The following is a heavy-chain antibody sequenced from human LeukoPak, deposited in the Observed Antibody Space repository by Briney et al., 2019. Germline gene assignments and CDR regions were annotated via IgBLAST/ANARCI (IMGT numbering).Heavy chain of an antibody. Sequence: GGSLRLSCAASGFTFDDYAMHWVRQVSGKGLEWVSGISWNSGSIGYGDSVKGRFTISRDNAKNSLYLQMNSLRAEDTAVYYCARDYSGWGQGTLVTVSS. V-gene: IGHV3-9*01. CDR1: GFTFDDYA. CDR3: ARDYSG. CDR2: ISWNSGSI. J-gene: IGHJ4*02. D-gene: IGHD1-26*01.